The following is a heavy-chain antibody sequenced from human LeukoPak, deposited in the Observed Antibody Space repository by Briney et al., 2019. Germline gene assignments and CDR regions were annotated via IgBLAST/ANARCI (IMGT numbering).Heavy chain of an antibody. D-gene: IGHD3-10*01. CDR2: ISYDGSNK. V-gene: IGHV3-30*04. CDR3: AREWFGEFHPDY. CDR1: GFTFSSYA. Sequence: PGGSLRLSCAASGFTFSSYAMHWVRQAPGKGLEWVAVISYDGSNKHYADSVKGRFTISRDNSKNTLYLQMNSLRAEDTAVYYCAREWFGEFHPDYWGQGTLVTVSS. J-gene: IGHJ4*02.